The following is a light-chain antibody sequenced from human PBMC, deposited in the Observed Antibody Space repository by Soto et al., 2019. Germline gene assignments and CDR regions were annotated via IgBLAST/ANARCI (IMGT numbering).Light chain of an antibody. CDR1: HSVSNNY. Sequence: ELVLTQSPGTLSLSPGDGATLSCTASHSVSNNYLAWYQQKPGQAPRLLIYRASSRATDIPARLSGGGSGTDVSLTISRLEPEDFGVYYGQQYGSAPPFTFGPGTKVDI. V-gene: IGKV3-20*01. J-gene: IGKJ3*01. CDR3: QQYGSAPPFT. CDR2: RAS.